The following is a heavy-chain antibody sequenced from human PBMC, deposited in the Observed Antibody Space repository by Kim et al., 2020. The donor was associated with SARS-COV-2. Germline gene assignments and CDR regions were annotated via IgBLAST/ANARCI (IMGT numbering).Heavy chain of an antibody. CDR2: ISYDGSNK. D-gene: IGHD1-26*01. J-gene: IGHJ2*01. CDR1: GFTFSSYG. CDR3: AKAATTDRGYFDL. V-gene: IGHV3-30*18. Sequence: GGSLRLSCAASGFTFSSYGMHWVRQAPGKGLEWVAVISYDGSNKYYADSVKGRFTISRDNSKNTLYLQMNSLRAEDTAVYYCAKAATTDRGYFDLWGRGTLVTVSS.